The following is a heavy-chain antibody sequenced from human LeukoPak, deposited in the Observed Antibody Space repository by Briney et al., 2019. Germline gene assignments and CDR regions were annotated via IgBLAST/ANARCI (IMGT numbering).Heavy chain of an antibody. CDR3: ARGGDGYNYVYYFDY. CDR2: IIPIFGTA. D-gene: IGHD5-24*01. Sequence: SVKVSCKASGGTFSSYAISWVRQAPGQGLEWMGGIIPIFGTANYAQKFQGRVTITADESTSTAYMELSSLRSEDTAVYYCARGGDGYNYVYYFDYWGQGTLITVSS. J-gene: IGHJ4*02. CDR1: GGTFSSYA. V-gene: IGHV1-69*13.